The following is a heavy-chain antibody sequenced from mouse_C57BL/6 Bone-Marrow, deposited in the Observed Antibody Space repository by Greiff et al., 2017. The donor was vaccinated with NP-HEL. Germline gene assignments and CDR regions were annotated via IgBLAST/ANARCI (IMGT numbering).Heavy chain of an antibody. V-gene: IGHV1-69*01. CDR2: IDPSDSYT. CDR3: ARSRYSNSFAY. J-gene: IGHJ3*01. Sequence: LQQPGAELVMPGASVKLSCKASGYTFTSYWMHWVKQRPGQGLEWIGEIDPSDSYTNYNQKFKGKSTLTVDKSSSTAYMQLSSLTSEDSAVYYCARSRYSNSFAYWGQGTLVTVSA. CDR1: GYTFTSYW. D-gene: IGHD2-5*01.